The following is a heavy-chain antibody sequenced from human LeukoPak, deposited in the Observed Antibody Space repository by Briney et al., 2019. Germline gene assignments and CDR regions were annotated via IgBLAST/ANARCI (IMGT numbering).Heavy chain of an antibody. D-gene: IGHD2-2*01. Sequence: SETLSLTCTVSGGSVNSHYWSWIRQPAGKGLEWIGRIYTSGSTNYNPSLKSRVTMSVDTSKNQFSLKLSSVTAADTAVYYCAREYCSSTSCYLYNWYFDLWGRGTLVTVSS. V-gene: IGHV4-4*07. CDR1: GGSVNSHY. J-gene: IGHJ2*01. CDR3: AREYCSSTSCYLYNWYFDL. CDR2: IYTSGST.